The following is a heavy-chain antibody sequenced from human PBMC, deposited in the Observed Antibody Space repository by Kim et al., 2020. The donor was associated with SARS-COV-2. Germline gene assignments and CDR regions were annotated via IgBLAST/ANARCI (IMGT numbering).Heavy chain of an antibody. Sequence: GSVKGRFPIYRGNSKNALYLQMNSLRAEDTAVYYCAKDFDGSPNDAFGIWGQGTMVTVSS. CDR3: AKDFDGSPNDAFGI. D-gene: IGHD3-9*01. J-gene: IGHJ3*02. V-gene: IGHV3-30*02.